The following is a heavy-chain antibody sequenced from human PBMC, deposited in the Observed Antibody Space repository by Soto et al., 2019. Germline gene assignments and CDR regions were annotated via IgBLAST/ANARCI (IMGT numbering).Heavy chain of an antibody. CDR3: ARDFDWAGDGDYYGMDV. J-gene: IGHJ6*02. CDR1: GYTFTSYG. D-gene: IGHD3-9*01. Sequence: ASVKVSCKASGYTFTSYGISWVRQAPGQGLEWMGWISAYNGNTNYAQKLQGRVTMTTDTSTSTAYMELRSLRSDDTAVYYCARDFDWAGDGDYYGMDVWGQGTTVTVSS. V-gene: IGHV1-18*01. CDR2: ISAYNGNT.